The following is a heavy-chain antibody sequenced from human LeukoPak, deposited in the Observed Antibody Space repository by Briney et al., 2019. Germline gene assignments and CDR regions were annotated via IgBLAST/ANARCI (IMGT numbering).Heavy chain of an antibody. J-gene: IGHJ4*02. D-gene: IGHD2-8*01. CDR1: GLTFSSYA. CDR3: ARGNIVLMVYANVDY. CDR2: ISYDGSNK. V-gene: IGHV3-30-3*01. Sequence: GGSLRLSCAASGLTFSSYAMHWVRQAPGKGLEWVAVISYDGSNKYYADSVKGRFTISRDNSKNTLYLQMNSLRAEDTAVYYCARGNIVLMVYANVDYWGQGTLVTVSS.